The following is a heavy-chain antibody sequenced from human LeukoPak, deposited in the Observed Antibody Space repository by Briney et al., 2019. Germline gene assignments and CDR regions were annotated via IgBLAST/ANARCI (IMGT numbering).Heavy chain of an antibody. Sequence: SETLSLTCTVSGGSISSGSYYWSWIRQPAGKGLEWIGRIYTSGSTNYNPSLKRRVTISVDTSKNQFSLKLSSVTAADTAVYYCARGFGVVVAAIDYWGQGTLVTVSS. D-gene: IGHD2-15*01. CDR3: ARGFGVVVAAIDY. CDR2: IYTSGST. CDR1: GGSISSGSYY. V-gene: IGHV4-61*02. J-gene: IGHJ4*02.